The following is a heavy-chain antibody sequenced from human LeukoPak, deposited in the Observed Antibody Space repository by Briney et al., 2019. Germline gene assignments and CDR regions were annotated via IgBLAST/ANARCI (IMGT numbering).Heavy chain of an antibody. CDR3: ARNGYYSADY. CDR1: GVSISSDNW. Sequence: PSETLSLTRDVSGVSISSDNWWSWVRQLPVKGLEWIAEIHHSGRTNYNPSLKSRVTISVDKSRNQFSVMLTPVTAADTAVYYCARNGYYSADYWGQGTLVTVSS. D-gene: IGHD4-17*01. J-gene: IGHJ4*02. CDR2: IHHSGRT. V-gene: IGHV4-4*02.